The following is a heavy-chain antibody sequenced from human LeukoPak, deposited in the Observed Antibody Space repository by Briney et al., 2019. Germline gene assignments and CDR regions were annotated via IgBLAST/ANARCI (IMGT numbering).Heavy chain of an antibody. D-gene: IGHD1-1*01. V-gene: IGHV4-30-2*01. J-gene: IGHJ4*02. Sequence: SETLSLTCAVSGGSISSGGYSWSWIRQPPGKGLEWIGYIYHSGSTNYNPSLKSRVTMSVDTSKNQFSLKLSSVTAADTAVYYCARETTGTDYWSQGTLVTVSS. CDR3: ARETTGTDY. CDR1: GGSISSGGYS. CDR2: IYHSGST.